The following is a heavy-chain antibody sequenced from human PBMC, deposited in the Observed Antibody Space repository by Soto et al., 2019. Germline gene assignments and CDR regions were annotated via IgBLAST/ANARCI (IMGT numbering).Heavy chain of an antibody. D-gene: IGHD3-10*01. J-gene: IGHJ4*02. CDR2: MYHSGDS. CDR1: GGSISTDNW. V-gene: IGHV4-4*02. CDR3: TRASASSMLRGVVIN. Sequence: SETLSLTCAVSGGSISTDNWWSWVRQPPGKGLEWIGEMYHSGDSNFNPSLKSRVTISVDKSKNQFSMQMASVTAADTALYYCTRASASSMLRGVVINWGRGTQVTV.